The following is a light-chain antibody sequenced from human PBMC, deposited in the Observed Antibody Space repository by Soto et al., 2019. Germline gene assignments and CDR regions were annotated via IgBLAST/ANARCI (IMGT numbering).Light chain of an antibody. J-gene: IGLJ2*01. CDR1: SSNIGAGYD. Sequence: HSVLTQPPSVSGAPGQRVTISCTGSSSNIGAGYDVHWYQQLPGTAPKLLIYGNSNRPSGVPDRFSGSKSGTSASLAITGLQAEDEADYYCQSYDSSLVVVFGGGTKLTVL. V-gene: IGLV1-40*01. CDR3: QSYDSSLVVV. CDR2: GNS.